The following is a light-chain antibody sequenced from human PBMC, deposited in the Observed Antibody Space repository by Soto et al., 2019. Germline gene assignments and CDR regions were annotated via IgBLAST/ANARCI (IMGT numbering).Light chain of an antibody. V-gene: IGKV3D-15*02. CDR2: GAS. CDR3: QQYGSSPQT. Sequence: ESANLTLRASQSVSSNLAWYQQKPRQAPRLLIYGASTRATGIPARFSGSGSGTEFTLTISSLQSEDFAVYFCQQYGSSPQTFGQGTRVDIK. J-gene: IGKJ1*01. CDR1: QSVSSN.